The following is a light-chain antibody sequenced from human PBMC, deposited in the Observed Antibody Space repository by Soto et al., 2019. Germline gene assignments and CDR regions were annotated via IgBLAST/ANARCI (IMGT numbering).Light chain of an antibody. J-gene: IGLJ2*01. CDR1: SGHSSYA. V-gene: IGLV4-69*01. CDR3: QTWDTDFYVV. CDR2: LNSDGSH. Sequence: QLVLTQSPSASASLGASVKLTCTLSSGHSSYAIAWHQQQPERGPRFLMKLNSDGSHSKGDGIPDRFSGSSSGAERYLAISSHQSEDESDCYCQTWDTDFYVVFGGGTKLTVL.